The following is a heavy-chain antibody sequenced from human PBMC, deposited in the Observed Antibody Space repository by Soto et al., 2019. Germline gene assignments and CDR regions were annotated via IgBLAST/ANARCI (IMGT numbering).Heavy chain of an antibody. Sequence: PGGSLRLSCAASGFTFSSYSMNWVRQAPGKGLEWVSSISSSSSYIYYADSVKGRFTIPRDNAKNSLYLQMNSLRAEDTAVYYCARDLLGYCSGGSCYQVAFDIWGQGTMVTVSS. CDR2: ISSSSSYI. V-gene: IGHV3-21*01. J-gene: IGHJ3*02. CDR1: GFTFSSYS. D-gene: IGHD2-15*01. CDR3: ARDLLGYCSGGSCYQVAFDI.